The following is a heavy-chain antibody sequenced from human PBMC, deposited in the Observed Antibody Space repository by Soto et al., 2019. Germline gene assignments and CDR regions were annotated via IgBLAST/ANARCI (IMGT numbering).Heavy chain of an antibody. CDR1: GFTFSSYG. CDR2: ISHHGSNK. Sequence: QVELVESGGGVVQPGRSLRLSCEVSGFTFSSYGMHWVRQVPGKGLEWVAVISHHGSNKYFADSVRGRFTVSRDNPKNRMYMQMNSLRPEDTAVYYCAKGGEGGSWVDACDRWGQGTMVIVSS. J-gene: IGHJ3*02. CDR3: AKGGEGGSWVDACDR. V-gene: IGHV3-30*18. D-gene: IGHD1-26*01.